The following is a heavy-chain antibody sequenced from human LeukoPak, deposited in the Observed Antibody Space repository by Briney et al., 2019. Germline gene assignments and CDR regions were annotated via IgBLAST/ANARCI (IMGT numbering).Heavy chain of an antibody. CDR3: AKGTMTTGRGY. Sequence: GGSLRLSCAASGFTFSSYAMSWVRQAPGKGLEWVSAISGSGGSTYYADSVKGRFSISRDNSKNALYLQINSLRVEDTAVYYCAKGTMTTGRGYWGQGTLVTVSS. D-gene: IGHD4-17*01. CDR1: GFTFSSYA. J-gene: IGHJ4*02. CDR2: ISGSGGST. V-gene: IGHV3-23*01.